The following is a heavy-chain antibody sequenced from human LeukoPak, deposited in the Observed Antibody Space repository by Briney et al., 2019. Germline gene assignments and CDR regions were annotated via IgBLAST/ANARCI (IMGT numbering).Heavy chain of an antibody. D-gene: IGHD2-2*01. CDR1: GFSFSSYW. Sequence: GGSLRLSCAASGFSFSSYWMVWVRQAPGKGLAWVSDIKSDGSATTYADSVKGRFTVSRDNTKNMLCLQMNSLRAEDTAVYYCVRNAGGLGYWGQGTLVTVSS. J-gene: IGHJ4*02. CDR2: IKSDGSAT. CDR3: VRNAGGLGY. V-gene: IGHV3-74*01.